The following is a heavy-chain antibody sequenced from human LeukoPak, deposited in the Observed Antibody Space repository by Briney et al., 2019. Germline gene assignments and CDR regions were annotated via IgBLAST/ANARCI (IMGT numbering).Heavy chain of an antibody. D-gene: IGHD2-2*01. CDR1: GGTFSSYA. V-gene: IGHV1-69*01. CDR3: ARGLGYCSSTSCSYNP. J-gene: IGHJ5*02. CDR2: IIPIFGTA. Sequence: ASVKVSCKASGGTFSSYAISWVRQAPGQGLEWMGGIIPIFGTANYAQKFQGRVTITADESTNTAYMELSSLRSEDTAVYYCARGLGYCSSTSCSYNPWGQGTLVTVSS.